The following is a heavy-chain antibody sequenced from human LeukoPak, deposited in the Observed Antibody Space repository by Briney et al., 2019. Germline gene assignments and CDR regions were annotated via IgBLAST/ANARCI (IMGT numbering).Heavy chain of an antibody. D-gene: IGHD4-17*01. Sequence: PGRSLRLSCAASGFTFSSYAMHWVRQAPGKGLEWVAVISYDGSNKYYADSVKGRFTISRDNSKNTLYLKMNSLRAEDTAVYYCARDLATVTTYMVDWGQGTLVTVSS. CDR1: GFTFSSYA. CDR3: ARDLATVTTYMVD. CDR2: ISYDGSNK. J-gene: IGHJ4*02. V-gene: IGHV3-30*04.